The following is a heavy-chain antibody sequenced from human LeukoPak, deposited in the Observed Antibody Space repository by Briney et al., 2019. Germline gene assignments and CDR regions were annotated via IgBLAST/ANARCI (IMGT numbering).Heavy chain of an antibody. D-gene: IGHD2-2*01. Sequence: SETLSLTCTVSGGSISSSSYYWGWIRQPPGKGLEWIGSIYYSGSTYYNPSLKSRVTISGDTSKNQFSLKLSSVTAADTAVYYCAREACSSTSCYLGSWFDPWGQGTLVTVSS. CDR2: IYYSGST. CDR1: GGSISSSSYY. CDR3: AREACSSTSCYLGSWFDP. V-gene: IGHV4-39*07. J-gene: IGHJ5*02.